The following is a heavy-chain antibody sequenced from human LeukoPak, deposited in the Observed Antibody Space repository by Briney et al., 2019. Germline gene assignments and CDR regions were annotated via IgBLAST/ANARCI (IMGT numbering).Heavy chain of an antibody. CDR1: GFTVSSNY. V-gene: IGHV3-66*01. J-gene: IGHJ6*02. Sequence: GGSLRLPCAASGFTVSSNYMSWVRQAPGMGLECVSVLYSGGETYYADSVKGRFTISRDNSQNTLYLQMSSLRAEDTAVYYCARETFYYGFDVWGQGTTVTVSS. CDR3: ARETFYYGFDV. CDR2: LYSGGET.